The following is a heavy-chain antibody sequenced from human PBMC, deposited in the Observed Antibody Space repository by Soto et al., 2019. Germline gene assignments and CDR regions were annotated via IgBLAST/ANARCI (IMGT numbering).Heavy chain of an antibody. CDR2: MNPNSGNT. Sequence: GASVKVSCKASGYTFTSYDINWVRQATGQGLEWMGWMNPNSGNTGYAQKFQGRVTMTRNTSISTAYMELSSLRSEDTAVYYCARVVVAATSWFDPWGQETLVTVSS. CDR1: GYTFTSYD. V-gene: IGHV1-8*01. CDR3: ARVVVAATSWFDP. D-gene: IGHD2-15*01. J-gene: IGHJ5*02.